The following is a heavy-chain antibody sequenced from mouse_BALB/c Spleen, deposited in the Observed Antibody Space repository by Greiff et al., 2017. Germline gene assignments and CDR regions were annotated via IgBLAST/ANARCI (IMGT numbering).Heavy chain of an antibody. J-gene: IGHJ4*01. CDR1: GFNINDYY. V-gene: IGHV14-1*02. D-gene: IGHD3-3*01. CDR2: IDPENGNT. Sequence: VQLQQSGAELVRPGALVKLSCKASGFNINDYYMHWVKQRPEQGLEWIGWIDPENGNTIYDPKFQGKASITADTSSNTAYLQLSSLTSEDTAVYYCASWAGGAMDYWGQGTSVTVSS. CDR3: ASWAGGAMDY.